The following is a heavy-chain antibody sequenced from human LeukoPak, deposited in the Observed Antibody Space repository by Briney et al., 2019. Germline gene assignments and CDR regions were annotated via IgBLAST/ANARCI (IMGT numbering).Heavy chain of an antibody. CDR3: ARDVLRYCSGGSCYYGY. J-gene: IGHJ4*02. D-gene: IGHD2-15*01. V-gene: IGHV1-18*01. Sequence: ASVKVSCKASGYTFTSYGISWVRQAPGQGLEWMGWISAYNGNTNYAQKLQGRVTMTTDTSTSTAYMELRSLRSDDTAVYYCARDVLRYCSGGSCYYGYWGQGTLATVSS. CDR1: GYTFTSYG. CDR2: ISAYNGNT.